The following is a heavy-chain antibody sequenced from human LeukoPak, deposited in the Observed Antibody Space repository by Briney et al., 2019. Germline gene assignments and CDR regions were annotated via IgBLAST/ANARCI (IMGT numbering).Heavy chain of an antibody. D-gene: IGHD3-10*01. CDR2: INPNSGGT. CDR3: ARDHSNSRGVLTGSHHMMGY. CDR1: GYTFTGYY. V-gene: IGHV1-2*02. J-gene: IGHJ4*02. Sequence: ASVKVSCKASGYTFTGYYMHWGRQAPGQGLEWMGWINPNSGGTNYAQKFQGRVTMTRDTSISTAYMELSRLRSDDTAVYYCARDHSNSRGVLTGSHHMMGYWGQGTLVTVSS.